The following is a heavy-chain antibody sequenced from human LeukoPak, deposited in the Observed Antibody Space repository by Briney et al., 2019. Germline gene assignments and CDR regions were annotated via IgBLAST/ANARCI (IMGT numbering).Heavy chain of an antibody. Sequence: GGSLRLSCAASGFTFSSYGMHWVRRAPGKGLEWVAFIRYDGRNKYYADSVKGRFTISRDNSKNTLYLQMNSLRAEDTAVYYCAKDYGHCSSTSCYGRGIDYWGQGTLVTVSS. CDR2: IRYDGRNK. D-gene: IGHD2-2*01. CDR1: GFTFSSYG. V-gene: IGHV3-30*02. J-gene: IGHJ4*02. CDR3: AKDYGHCSSTSCYGRGIDY.